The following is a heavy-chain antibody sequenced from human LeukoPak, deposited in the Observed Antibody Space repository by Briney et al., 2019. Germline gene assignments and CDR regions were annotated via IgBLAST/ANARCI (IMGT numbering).Heavy chain of an antibody. D-gene: IGHD3-10*02. Sequence: GGSLRLSCAASGFTFSSYEMNWVRQAPGKGLEWVSYISSSGSTIYYADSEKGGFTISRNNAKNSLYLQMNSLRADDTAVYYCAELGITMIGGVWGKGTTVTISS. CDR1: GFTFSSYE. CDR3: AELGITMIGGV. J-gene: IGHJ6*04. V-gene: IGHV3-48*03. CDR2: ISSSGSTI.